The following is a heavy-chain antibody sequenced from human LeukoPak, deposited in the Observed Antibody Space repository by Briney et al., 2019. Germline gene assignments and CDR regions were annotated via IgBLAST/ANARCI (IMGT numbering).Heavy chain of an antibody. D-gene: IGHD3-10*01. Sequence: GGSLRLSCAASGFTFSSYWMHWVRQAPGKGLVRVSRINTDGSSTSYADSVKGRFTISRDNAKNTLSLQMNSLRAEDTAVYYCARTYYPISYYFDYWGQGTLVTVSS. CDR3: ARTYYPISYYFDY. CDR2: INTDGSST. V-gene: IGHV3-74*01. J-gene: IGHJ4*02. CDR1: GFTFSSYW.